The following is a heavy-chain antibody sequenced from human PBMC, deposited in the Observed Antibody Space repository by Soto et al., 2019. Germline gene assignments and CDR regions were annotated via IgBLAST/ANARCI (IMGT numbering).Heavy chain of an antibody. V-gene: IGHV1-18*01. CDR1: GYTFTSYG. D-gene: IGHD1-26*01. Sequence: ALVKVSCKASGYTFTSYGISWVRQAPGQGLEWMGWISAYNGNTNYAQKLQGRVTMTTDTSTSTAYMELRSLRSDDTAVYYCARWTVRRELPTNHFDYWGQGTLVTVSA. CDR3: ARWTVRRELPTNHFDY. J-gene: IGHJ4*02. CDR2: ISAYNGNT.